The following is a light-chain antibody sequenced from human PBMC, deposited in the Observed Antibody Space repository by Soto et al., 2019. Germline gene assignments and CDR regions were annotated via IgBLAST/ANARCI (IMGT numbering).Light chain of an antibody. J-gene: IGKJ2*01. CDR1: QSIRSW. Sequence: DIQMTQSPSTLSESVGDRVTITCRASQSIRSWLAWYQQKPGKAPKLLIYKASSLEDGVPSRFSGSGSGTEFTLTISSLQPDDFATYYCQQYHDSSPYTFGQGTKLEIK. CDR2: KAS. V-gene: IGKV1-5*03. CDR3: QQYHDSSPYT.